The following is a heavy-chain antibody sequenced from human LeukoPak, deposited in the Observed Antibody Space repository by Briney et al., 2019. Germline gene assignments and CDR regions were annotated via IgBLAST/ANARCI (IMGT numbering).Heavy chain of an antibody. CDR3: TKGLSSGWYDFDH. V-gene: IGHV3-23*01. CDR1: GFTFGNYG. J-gene: IGHJ4*02. CDR2: ISATGSNT. Sequence: GGSLRLSCAASGFTFGNYGIIWVRQAPGKGLQWVSFISATGSNTYYAESVKGRFTISRDNPRSTVFLHMSSLRVDDTGVYYCTKGLSSGWYDFDHWGQGTLVSVSS. D-gene: IGHD6-19*01.